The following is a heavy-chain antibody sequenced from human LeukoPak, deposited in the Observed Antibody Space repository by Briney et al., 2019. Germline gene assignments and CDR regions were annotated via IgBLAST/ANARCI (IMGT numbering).Heavy chain of an antibody. CDR3: ASGVSSGYLTPDY. V-gene: IGHV1-69*13. CDR1: GGTFSSYA. D-gene: IGHD3-22*01. J-gene: IGHJ4*02. Sequence: SVKVSCKASGGTFSSYAISWVRQAPGQGLEWMGGIIPIFGTANYAQKFQGRVTITADESTSTAYMELSSLRSEDTAVYYCASGVSSGYLTPDYWGQGTLVTVSS. CDR2: IIPIFGTA.